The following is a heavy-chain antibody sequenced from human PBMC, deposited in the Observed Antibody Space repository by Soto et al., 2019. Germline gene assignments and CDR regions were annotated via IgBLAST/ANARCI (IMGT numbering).Heavy chain of an antibody. CDR1: GFTFSSYG. CDR2: ISYDGSNK. J-gene: IGHJ6*02. V-gene: IGHV3-30*18. D-gene: IGHD2-15*01. CDR3: AKVRLRVSRTSMDV. Sequence: QVQLVESGGGVVQPGRSLRLSCAASGFTFSSYGMHWVRQAPGMGLEWVAVISYDGSNKYYADSVKGRFTISRDNSKNTLYLPMNSPRAEDTAVYYCAKVRLRVSRTSMDVWGQGTKVTVSS.